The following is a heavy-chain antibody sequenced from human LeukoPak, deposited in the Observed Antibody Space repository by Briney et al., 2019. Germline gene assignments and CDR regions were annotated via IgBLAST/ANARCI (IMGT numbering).Heavy chain of an antibody. V-gene: IGHV3-74*01. CDR2: INGDGSDT. CDR1: GFTFSGYW. CDR3: ARDPRNKGFDP. D-gene: IGHD1/OR15-1a*01. Sequence: GGSLRLSCAASGFTFSGYWMHWARQSPGKGLVWVSCINGDGSDTRYADSVKGRFTISRDNAKNTLYPNMNSLRIEDTAVYYCARDPRNKGFDPWGQGTLVTVSS. J-gene: IGHJ5*02.